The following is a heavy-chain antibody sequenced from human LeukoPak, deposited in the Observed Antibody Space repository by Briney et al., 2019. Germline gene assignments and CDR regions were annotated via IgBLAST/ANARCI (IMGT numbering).Heavy chain of an antibody. CDR3: ARDQGGGLHPF. CDR2: IIPIFGTA. CDR1: GGTFNSYA. J-gene: IGHJ4*02. Sequence: LVKVSCKASGGTFNSYAISWVRQAPGQGLEWMGGIIPIFGTANYAQKFQGRVTITADESTSTAYMELSSLRSEDTAVYYCARDQGGGLHPFWGQGTLVTVSS. V-gene: IGHV1-69*01. D-gene: IGHD4-11*01.